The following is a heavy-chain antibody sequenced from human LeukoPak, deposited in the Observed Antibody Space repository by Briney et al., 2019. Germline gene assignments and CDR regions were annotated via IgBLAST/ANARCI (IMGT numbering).Heavy chain of an antibody. Sequence: SQTLSLTCAISGDSVSSNSAAWNWIRQSPSRGLEWLGRTYYRSKWYSDYAVSVKGRITIKSDTSKNQFSLQLNSVTPEDTAVYYCARDLPQLTGDLGDAFDIWGQGTMVTVSS. CDR3: ARDLPQLTGDLGDAFDI. V-gene: IGHV6-1*01. D-gene: IGHD7-27*01. CDR2: TYYRSKWYS. CDR1: GDSVSSNSAA. J-gene: IGHJ3*02.